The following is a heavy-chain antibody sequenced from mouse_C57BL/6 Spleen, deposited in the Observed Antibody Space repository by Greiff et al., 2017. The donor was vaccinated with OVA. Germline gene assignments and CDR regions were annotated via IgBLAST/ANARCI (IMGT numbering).Heavy chain of an antibody. CDR3: AMDYYGSRSYFDY. Sequence: VQLQQPGAELVKPGASVKLSCKASGYTFTSYWMQWVKQRPGQGLEWIGEIDPSDSYTNYNQKFKGKATLTVDTSSSTAYMQLSSLTSEDSAVYYCAMDYYGSRSYFDYWGQGTTLTVSS. J-gene: IGHJ2*01. D-gene: IGHD1-1*01. CDR2: IDPSDSYT. CDR1: GYTFTSYW. V-gene: IGHV1-50*01.